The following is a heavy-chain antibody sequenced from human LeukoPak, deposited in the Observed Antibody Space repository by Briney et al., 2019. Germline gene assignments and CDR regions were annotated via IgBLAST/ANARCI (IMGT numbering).Heavy chain of an antibody. CDR3: ARGRAQYQLLRFDY. D-gene: IGHD2-2*01. Sequence: SVKVSCKASGGTFSSYAISWVRQAPGQGLEWMGGIIPIFGTANYAQKFQGRVTITADESTSTAYMELGSLRSEDTAVYYCARGRAQYQLLRFDYWGQGTLVTVSS. CDR1: GGTFSSYA. J-gene: IGHJ4*02. CDR2: IIPIFGTA. V-gene: IGHV1-69*01.